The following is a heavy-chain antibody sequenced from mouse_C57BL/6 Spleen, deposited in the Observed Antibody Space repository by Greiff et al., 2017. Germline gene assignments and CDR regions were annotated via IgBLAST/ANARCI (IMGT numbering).Heavy chain of an antibody. J-gene: IGHJ3*01. D-gene: IGHD1-1*01. CDR1: GYTFTSYW. CDR2: IYPSDSET. CDR3: AMRYGSPAWFAY. Sequence: QVQLQQPGAELVRPGSSVKLSCKASGYTFTSYWMDWVKQRPGQGLEWIGNIYPSDSETHYNQKFKDKATLTVDKSSSTAYMQLSSLTSEDSAVYYCAMRYGSPAWFAYWGQGTLVTVSA. V-gene: IGHV1-61*01.